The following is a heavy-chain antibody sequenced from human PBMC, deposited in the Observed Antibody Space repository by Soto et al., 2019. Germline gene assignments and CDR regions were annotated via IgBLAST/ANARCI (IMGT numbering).Heavy chain of an antibody. CDR3: ARVANGGSGSSIDY. D-gene: IGHD3-10*01. V-gene: IGHV4-30-4*01. CDR1: GGSISSGDYY. Sequence: QVQLQESGPGLVKPSQTLSLTCTVSGGSISSGDYYWSWIRQPPGKGLEWIGYIYYSGSTYYNPALKGRVTISGEKAKNQFSLKLSLVTAADPAVYYCARVANGGSGSSIDYWGQGTLVTVSS. CDR2: IYYSGST. J-gene: IGHJ4*02.